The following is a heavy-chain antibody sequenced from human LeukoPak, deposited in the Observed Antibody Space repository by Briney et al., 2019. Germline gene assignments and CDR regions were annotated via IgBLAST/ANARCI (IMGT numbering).Heavy chain of an antibody. CDR2: IIPMFGTA. Sequence: SVKVSCKASGYTFTSYGISWVRQAPGQGLEWMGGIIPMFGTAKYAQNFEGRVKITADESTSTAYMELSSLRSEDTAVYYCARASDYVLGSYPTDYWGQGTLVTVSS. CDR3: ARASDYVLGSYPTDY. CDR1: GYTFTSYG. V-gene: IGHV1-69*13. J-gene: IGHJ4*02. D-gene: IGHD3-16*02.